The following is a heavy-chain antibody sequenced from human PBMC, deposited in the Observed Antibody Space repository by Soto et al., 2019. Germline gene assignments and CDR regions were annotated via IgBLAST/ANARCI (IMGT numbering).Heavy chain of an antibody. CDR1: GFTFSSYG. CDR3: AKDSYDSSGYYSHVDY. CDR2: ISYDGSNK. V-gene: IGHV3-30*18. J-gene: IGHJ4*02. D-gene: IGHD3-22*01. Sequence: GGSLRLSCAASGFTFSSYGMHWVRQAPGKGLEWVAVISYDGSNKYYADSVKGRFTISRDNSKNTLYLQMNSLRAEDTVVYYCAKDSYDSSGYYSHVDYWGQGTLVTVSS.